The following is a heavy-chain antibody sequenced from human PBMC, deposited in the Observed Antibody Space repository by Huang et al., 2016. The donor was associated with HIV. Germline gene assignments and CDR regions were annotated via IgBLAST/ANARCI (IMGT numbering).Heavy chain of an antibody. D-gene: IGHD3-22*01. CDR3: ARERYYYDRSGYYTPVEYFHH. V-gene: IGHV1-18*01. J-gene: IGHJ1*01. CDR2: ISVYNGKT. CDR1: GYTFTNYA. Sequence: QVQLVQSGAEVKKPGASVKVSCKASGYTFTNYAINWVRQAPGHSLGWMGWISVYNGKTNYAQKGQGRVTMTKDTSTSTAYMELRSLISDDTAVYYCARERYYYDRSGYYTPVEYFHHWGQGTLVTVSS.